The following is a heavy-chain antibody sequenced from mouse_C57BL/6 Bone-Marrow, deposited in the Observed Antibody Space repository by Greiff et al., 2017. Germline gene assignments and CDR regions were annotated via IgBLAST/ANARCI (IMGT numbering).Heavy chain of an antibody. CDR1: GYTFTSYD. CDR3: ARDYGSSYWYFDV. Sequence: QVQLQQSGPELVKPGASVKLSCKASGYTFTSYDINWVKQRPGQGLEWIGWIYPRDGSTKYNEKFKGKATLTVDTSYSTAYLALHSLTSEDSAVYFCARDYGSSYWYFDVWGTGTTVTVSS. V-gene: IGHV1-85*01. J-gene: IGHJ1*03. D-gene: IGHD1-1*01. CDR2: IYPRDGST.